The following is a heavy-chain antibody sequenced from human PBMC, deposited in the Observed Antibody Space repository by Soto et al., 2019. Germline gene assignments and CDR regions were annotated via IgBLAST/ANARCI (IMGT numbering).Heavy chain of an antibody. D-gene: IGHD3-3*01. Sequence: EESLKISCKGSGYNFAGYWIAWVRQMPGKGLELMGIIYPSDSDTRYRPSFQGQVTISADKSIGSAYLQWSSLRASDTAMYYCARGGVSTRTFDYWGQGTPVTVSS. CDR3: ARGGVSTRTFDY. V-gene: IGHV5-51*01. CDR2: IYPSDSDT. CDR1: GYNFAGYW. J-gene: IGHJ4*02.